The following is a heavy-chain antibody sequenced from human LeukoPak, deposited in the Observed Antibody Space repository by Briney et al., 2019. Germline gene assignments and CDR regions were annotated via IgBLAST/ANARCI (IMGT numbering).Heavy chain of an antibody. V-gene: IGHV4-34*01. CDR2: INHSGSA. J-gene: IGHJ4*02. CDR1: GGSFSGYY. Sequence: SETLSLTCAVYGGSFSGYYWSWIRQPPGKGLEWIGEINHSGSANYNPSLKSRVTISVDTSKNQFSLKPSSVTAADMAVYYCARGPHTGVNYYDSSGYYYWGQGTLVTVSS. CDR3: ARGPHTGVNYYDSSGYYY. D-gene: IGHD3-22*01.